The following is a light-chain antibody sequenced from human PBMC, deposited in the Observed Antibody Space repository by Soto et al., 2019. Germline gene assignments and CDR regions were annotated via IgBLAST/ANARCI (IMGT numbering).Light chain of an antibody. J-gene: IGLJ1*01. CDR1: SSDVGGYNY. V-gene: IGLV2-14*01. Sequence: QSVLTQPASVSGSPGQSITISCTGTSSDVGGYNYVSWYQQHPGKAPKLMIYDVSNRPSGVSNRFSGSKSGNTASLTISGLQAEDEADYYCNSYTNISTPLYVLGTGTKVTVL. CDR2: DVS. CDR3: NSYTNISTPLYV.